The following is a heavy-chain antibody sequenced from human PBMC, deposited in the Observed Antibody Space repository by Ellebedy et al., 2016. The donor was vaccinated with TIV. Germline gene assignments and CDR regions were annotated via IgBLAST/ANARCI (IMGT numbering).Heavy chain of an antibody. J-gene: IGHJ2*01. CDR2: IYYSGST. CDR1: GGSISSYY. CDR3: ARGPEEHDYGDYVAWWYFDL. D-gene: IGHD4-17*01. V-gene: IGHV4-59*01. Sequence: SETLSLXCTVSGGSISSYYWSWIRQPPGKGLEWIGYIYYSGSTNYNPSLKSRVTISVDTSKNQFSLKLSSVTAADTAVYYCARGPEEHDYGDYVAWWYFDLWGRGTLVTVSS.